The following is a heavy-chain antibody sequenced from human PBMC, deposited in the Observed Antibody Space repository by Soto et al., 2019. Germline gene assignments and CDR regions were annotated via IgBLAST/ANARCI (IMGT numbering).Heavy chain of an antibody. CDR1: GFSFSTCS. CDR3: ATMNGYFEY. J-gene: IGHJ4*02. CDR2: ITATGDRT. D-gene: IGHD3-22*01. Sequence: QPRGGLXVXCAVSGFSFSTCSMSWVCQRHGKGLEWVSAITATGDRTYYADSVTGRFTISRDHSKKTNSLQMTTLTAEDNATYYCATMNGYFEYWGQGTPVTVSS. V-gene: IGHV3-23*01.